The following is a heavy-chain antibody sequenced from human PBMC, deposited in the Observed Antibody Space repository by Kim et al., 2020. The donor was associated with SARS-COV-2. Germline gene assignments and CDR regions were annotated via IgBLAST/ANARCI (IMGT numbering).Heavy chain of an antibody. CDR2: MNPNSGNT. J-gene: IGHJ5*02. CDR1: GYTFTSYD. CDR3: ARVGYGSGSYLYNWFDP. D-gene: IGHD3-10*01. V-gene: IGHV1-8*01. Sequence: ASVKVSCKASGYTFTSYDINWVRQATGQGLEWMGWMNPNSGNTGYAQKFQGRVTMTRNTSISTAYMELSSLRSEDTAVYYCARVGYGSGSYLYNWFDPWGQGTLVTVSS.